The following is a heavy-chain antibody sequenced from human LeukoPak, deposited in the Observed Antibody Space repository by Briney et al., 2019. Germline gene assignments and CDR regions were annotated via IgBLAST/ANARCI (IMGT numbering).Heavy chain of an antibody. CDR1: GLPVSTTH. CDR3: ARGSRVTTRLDAFDI. D-gene: IGHD4-17*01. V-gene: IGHV3-53*01. CDR2: LYSGGSI. J-gene: IGHJ3*02. Sequence: GGSLRLSCAASGLPVSTTHMSWVRQTPGKGLEWVSTLYSGGSIYYADSVKGRFTISRDNSKNTLYLQMNSLRAEDTAVYYCARGSRVTTRLDAFDIWGQGTMVIVSS.